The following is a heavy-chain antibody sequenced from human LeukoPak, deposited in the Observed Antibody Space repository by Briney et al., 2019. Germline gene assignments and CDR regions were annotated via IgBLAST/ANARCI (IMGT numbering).Heavy chain of an antibody. CDR3: ARGSSGHSNTFDY. V-gene: IGHV4-34*01. J-gene: IGHJ4*02. D-gene: IGHD6-19*01. Sequence: SETLSLTCAVYGGSFSGYYWSWIRQPPGKGLEWIGEINHSGSTNYNPSLKSRVTISVDTSKNQFSLKLSSVTAADTAVYYCARGSSGHSNTFDYWGQGTLVTVSS. CDR2: INHSGST. CDR1: GGSFSGYY.